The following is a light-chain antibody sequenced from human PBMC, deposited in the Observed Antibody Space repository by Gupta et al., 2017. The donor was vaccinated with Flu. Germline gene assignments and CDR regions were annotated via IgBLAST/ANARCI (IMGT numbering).Light chain of an antibody. J-gene: IGKJ1*01. V-gene: IGKV1-8*01. CDR1: QDISSY. CDR2: AAS. CDR3: QQYYSYSWT. Sequence: ANRMDSFPSSFSASTGDRVTITCRVCQDISSYFAWYQQKPGKAPKLLIYAASTLQSGVPARFSGSGSGTDFTLTISCLQSEDFATYYCQQYYSYSWTFGQGTKVEIK.